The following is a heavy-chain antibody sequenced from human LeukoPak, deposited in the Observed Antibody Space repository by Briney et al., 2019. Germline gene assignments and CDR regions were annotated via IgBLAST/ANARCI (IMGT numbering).Heavy chain of an antibody. CDR1: GGSITSYY. J-gene: IGHJ3*02. Sequence: SETLSLTCTVSGGSITSYYWSWIRQPPGKGLEWIGYIYYSGSANYNPSLKSRVTISVDTSKNQFSLKLSSVTAADTAVYYCAGSLVRGLNRAFDIWGQGTMVTVSS. V-gene: IGHV4-59*12. D-gene: IGHD3-10*01. CDR2: IYYSGSA. CDR3: AGSLVRGLNRAFDI.